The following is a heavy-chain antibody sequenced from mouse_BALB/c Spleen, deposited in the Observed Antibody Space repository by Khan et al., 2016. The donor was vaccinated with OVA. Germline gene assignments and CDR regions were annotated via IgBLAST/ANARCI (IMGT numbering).Heavy chain of an antibody. J-gene: IGHJ4*01. D-gene: IGHD2-10*01. V-gene: IGHV2-6-7*01. CDR3: ARACYGKYREAMDY. CDR1: GFSLTGYG. CDR2: IWGDGTT. Sequence: QVQLKESGPGLVAPSQSLSITCTVSGFSLTGYGVNWVRQPPGKGLEWLGMIWGDGTTDYNSALNSRLSISKDTSKSQVFLKMNSLQTDDTARYSCARACYGKYREAMDYWGQGTSVTVSS.